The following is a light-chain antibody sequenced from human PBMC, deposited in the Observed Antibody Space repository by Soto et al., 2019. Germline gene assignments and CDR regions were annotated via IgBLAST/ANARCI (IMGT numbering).Light chain of an antibody. J-gene: IGKJ1*01. V-gene: IGKV1-5*01. CDR2: DAS. Sequence: DIQMTQSPSTLPASVGDRVTITCRASQSIGNWLAWYQQKPGRAPKFLMFDASSLESGVPSRFSGSGSGTEFTLTISGLQPDDFATYHCQQYKSYPWTFGQGTKVEIK. CDR3: QQYKSYPWT. CDR1: QSIGNW.